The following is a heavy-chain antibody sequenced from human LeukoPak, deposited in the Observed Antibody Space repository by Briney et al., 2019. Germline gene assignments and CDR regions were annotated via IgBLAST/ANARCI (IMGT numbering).Heavy chain of an antibody. CDR3: ARDGDGYQRDAFDI. J-gene: IGHJ3*02. D-gene: IGHD5-24*01. Sequence: ASVKVSCKASVYTFTSYGISWVRQAPGQGLEWVGWISAYNGNTNYAQKLQGRVTMTTDTSTSTAYMELRSVRSDDTAVYYCARDGDGYQRDAFDIWGQGTMVTVSS. CDR2: ISAYNGNT. CDR1: VYTFTSYG. V-gene: IGHV1-18*01.